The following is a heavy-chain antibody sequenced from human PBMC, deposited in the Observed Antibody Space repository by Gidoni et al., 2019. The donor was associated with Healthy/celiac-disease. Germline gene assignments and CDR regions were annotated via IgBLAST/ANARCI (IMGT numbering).Heavy chain of an antibody. J-gene: IGHJ4*02. CDR3: AREVYSGSVPFDY. CDR2: IYTSGST. V-gene: IGHV4-61*02. D-gene: IGHD1-26*01. Sequence: IRQPAGKGLEWIGRIYTSGSTNYNPSLKSRVTISVDTSKNQFSLKLSSVTAADTAVYYCAREVYSGSVPFDYWGQGTLVTVSS.